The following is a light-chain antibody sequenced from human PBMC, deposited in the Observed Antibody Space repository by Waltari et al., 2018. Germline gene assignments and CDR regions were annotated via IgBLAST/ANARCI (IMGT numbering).Light chain of an antibody. CDR3: QQSYSTPRT. CDR1: QSISNY. V-gene: IGKV1-39*01. Sequence: DIQMTQSPSSLSTSVGDRVTITCRASQSISNYLTWYQQKPGKAPKLLIYAASTLQSGVPSRFSGSGSWTAFTLTISSLQPEDFVTYYCQQSYSTPRTFGQGTRLEIK. J-gene: IGKJ2*01. CDR2: AAS.